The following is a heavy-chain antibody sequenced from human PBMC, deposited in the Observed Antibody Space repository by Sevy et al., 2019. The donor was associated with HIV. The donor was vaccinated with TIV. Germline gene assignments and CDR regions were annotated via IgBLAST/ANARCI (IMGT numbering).Heavy chain of an antibody. CDR3: GRGRATNTGSYFFDP. D-gene: IGHD1-26*01. J-gene: IGHJ5*02. V-gene: IGHV1-18*01. CDR1: GYRFTSYH. CDR2: IAGYNDDT. Sequence: ASVKVSCKASGYRFTSYHITWVRQAPGQGLEWMGWIAGYNDDTNYAQNFQGRVSMATDTSKSTAYMELRSLTSDDTAVYYCGRGRATNTGSYFFDPWAQGTLVTVSS.